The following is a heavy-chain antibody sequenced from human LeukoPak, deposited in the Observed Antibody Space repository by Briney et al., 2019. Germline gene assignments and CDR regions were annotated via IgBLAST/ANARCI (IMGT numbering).Heavy chain of an antibody. CDR2: IIPIFGTA. CDR3: ARDYYDSSGYAH. J-gene: IGHJ4*02. V-gene: IGHV1-69*05. Sequence: ASVKVSCKASGGTFSSYAISWERQAPGQGLEWMGGIIPIFGTANYAQKFQGRVTITTDESTSTAYMELSSLRSEDTAVYYCARDYYDSSGYAHWGQGTLVTVSS. D-gene: IGHD3-22*01. CDR1: GGTFSSYA.